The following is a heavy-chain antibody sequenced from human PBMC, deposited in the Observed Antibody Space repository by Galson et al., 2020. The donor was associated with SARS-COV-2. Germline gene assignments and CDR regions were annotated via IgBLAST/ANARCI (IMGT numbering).Heavy chain of an antibody. CDR1: GYTFIDFY. Sequence: ASVKVSCKASGYTFIDFYIHWVRQAPGQGLEWLGWINPGSGGAYYALDFQGRVTMTRDTSITTAYMELTRLNFDDTAVYFCARGGNIVAKPLDNWGQGTLFTVSS. D-gene: IGHD5-12*01. J-gene: IGHJ4*02. CDR2: INPGSGGA. CDR3: ARGGNIVAKPLDN. V-gene: IGHV1-2*02.